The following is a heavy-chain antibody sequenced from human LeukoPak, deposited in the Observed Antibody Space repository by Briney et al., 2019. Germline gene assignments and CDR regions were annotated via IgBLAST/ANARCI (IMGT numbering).Heavy chain of an antibody. CDR3: AKDRGRITMVRGVIIGCDY. CDR2: INVFNGDT. J-gene: IGHJ4*02. V-gene: IGHV1-18*01. D-gene: IGHD3-10*01. CDR1: GYTLNNYD. Sequence: ASVKVSCKASGYTLNNYDISWVRQAPGQGLEWMGWINVFNGDTYYAQKFQGRVTMTTDTSTSTSYMEMRSLKSDDTAVYYCAKDRGRITMVRGVIIGCDYWGQGTLVTVSS.